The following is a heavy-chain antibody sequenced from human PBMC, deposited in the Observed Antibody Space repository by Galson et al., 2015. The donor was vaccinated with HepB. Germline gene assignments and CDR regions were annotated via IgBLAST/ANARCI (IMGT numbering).Heavy chain of an antibody. Sequence: SLRLSCAASGFTFSSYSMNWVRQAPGKGLEWVSYISSSSSTIYYADSVKGRFTISRDNAKNSLYLQMDSLRAEDTAVYYCAIVVDTAMVWGSDYWGQGTLVTVSS. D-gene: IGHD5-18*01. V-gene: IGHV3-48*01. CDR1: GFTFSSYS. CDR3: AIVVDTAMVWGSDY. J-gene: IGHJ4*02. CDR2: ISSSSSTI.